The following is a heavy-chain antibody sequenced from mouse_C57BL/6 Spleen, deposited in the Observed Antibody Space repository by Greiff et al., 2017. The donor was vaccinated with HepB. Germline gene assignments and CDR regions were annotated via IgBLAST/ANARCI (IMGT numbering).Heavy chain of an antibody. Sequence: EVKVEESGGGLVKPGGSLKLSCAASGFTFSSYTMSWVRQTPEKRLEWVATISGGGGNTYYPDSVKGRFTISRDNAKNTLYLQMSSLRSEDTAVYYCARITTVVSGDAMDYWGQGTSVTVSS. J-gene: IGHJ4*01. V-gene: IGHV5-9*04. CDR1: GFTFSSYT. CDR3: ARITTVVSGDAMDY. D-gene: IGHD1-1*01. CDR2: ISGGGGNT.